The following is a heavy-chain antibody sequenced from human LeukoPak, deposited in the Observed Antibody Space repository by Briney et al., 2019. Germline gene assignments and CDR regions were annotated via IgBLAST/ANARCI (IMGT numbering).Heavy chain of an antibody. D-gene: IGHD5-12*01. Sequence: GGSLRLSCAASGITFSSYWMSWVRQAPGKGLEWVANIKQDGSEKYYVDSVKGRFTISRDNAKNSLYLQMNSLRAEDTAVYYCARDRGGYERTFDYWGQGTLVTVSS. V-gene: IGHV3-7*01. CDR1: GITFSSYW. CDR2: IKQDGSEK. CDR3: ARDRGGYERTFDY. J-gene: IGHJ4*02.